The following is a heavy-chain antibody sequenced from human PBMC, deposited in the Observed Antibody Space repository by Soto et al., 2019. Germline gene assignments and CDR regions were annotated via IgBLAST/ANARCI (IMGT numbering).Heavy chain of an antibody. CDR2: INPKDGGT. D-gene: IGHD1-1*01. V-gene: IGHV1-2*02. Sequence: QVQLVQSGAEVQKPGASVKVSCKASGYIFTAYHIHWVRQAPGQGPEWMGWINPKDGGTTYAQKFRGKFTMTRDTSTSTAYMDLFRLTPDDTAVYYCARDYSPAEENWNDAYNYFDPWGPGTLVNVSS. CDR3: ARDYSPAEENWNDAYNYFDP. J-gene: IGHJ5*02. CDR1: GYIFTAYH.